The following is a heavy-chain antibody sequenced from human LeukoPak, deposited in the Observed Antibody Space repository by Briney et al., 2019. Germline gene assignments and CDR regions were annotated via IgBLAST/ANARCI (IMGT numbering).Heavy chain of an antibody. V-gene: IGHV4-34*01. Sequence: PSETLSLTCAVYGGSFSGYYWSWIRQPPGKGLEWIGEINHSGSTNYNPSLKSRVTISVDTSKNQFSLKLSSVTAADTAVYYCAKDLESLIVGRNPGAIFDYWGQGTLVTVSS. D-gene: IGHD1-14*01. J-gene: IGHJ4*02. CDR2: INHSGST. CDR3: AKDLESLIVGRNPGAIFDY. CDR1: GGSFSGYY.